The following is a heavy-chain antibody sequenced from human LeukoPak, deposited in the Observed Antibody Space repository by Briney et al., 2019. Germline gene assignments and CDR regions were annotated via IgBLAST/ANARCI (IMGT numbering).Heavy chain of an antibody. V-gene: IGHV3-74*01. CDR3: ARAPSEIGGYYPEYFRH. J-gene: IGHJ1*01. CDR1: GFTFSTYW. Sequence: GGSLRLSCAASGFTFSTYWMHWVRQAPGKGLVWVSRIKSDGGTNYADSVKSRFTISRDNAKKTVSLQMNSLRPEDTGVYYCARAPSEIGGYYPEYFRHWGQGTLVTVSS. D-gene: IGHD3-22*01. CDR2: IKSDGGT.